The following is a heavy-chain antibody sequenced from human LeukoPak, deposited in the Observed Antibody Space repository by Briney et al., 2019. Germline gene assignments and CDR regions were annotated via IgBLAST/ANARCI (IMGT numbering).Heavy chain of an antibody. V-gene: IGHV3-73*01. CDR2: IRSKANSYAT. D-gene: IGHD6-13*01. CDR1: GFTFSGSA. CDR3: TEQLANY. Sequence: GGSLRLSCATSGFTFSGSAMHWVRQASGKWLEWVGRIRSKANSYATAYAASVKGRFTIYRDDSKNTAHLQMNSLKTEDTAVYYCTEQLANYWGQGTLVTVSS. J-gene: IGHJ4*02.